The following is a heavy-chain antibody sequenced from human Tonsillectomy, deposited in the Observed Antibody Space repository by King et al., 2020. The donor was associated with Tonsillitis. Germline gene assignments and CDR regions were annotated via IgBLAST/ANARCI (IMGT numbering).Heavy chain of an antibody. J-gene: IGHJ3*02. CDR2: INPSGTNT. D-gene: IGHD7-27*01. CDR1: GFTFSDYY. CDR3: GRDDWGAFDI. Sequence: EQLVQSGGGLVKAGGSLRLSCAASGFTFSDYYMSWIRQAPGKGLEWISLINPSGTNTDYVDSVRGRFTIPRDNAKNSMFLQMNSLIAEDTGVYYCGRDDWGAFDIWGQGAMVTVSS. V-gene: IGHV3-11*06.